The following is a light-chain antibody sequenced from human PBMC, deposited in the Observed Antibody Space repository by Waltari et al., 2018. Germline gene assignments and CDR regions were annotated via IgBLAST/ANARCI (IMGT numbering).Light chain of an antibody. CDR1: QTVIIY. Sequence: DIHLTQSPSSLSASVGDRVTITCRTTQTVIIYLNWYQQKPGKAPKLLIYAASSLQSGVPSRCSGSGSGTDFTRTISSLQTEDFATYYCQQSYSGPITFGQGTRLENK. J-gene: IGKJ5*01. CDR2: AAS. V-gene: IGKV1-39*01. CDR3: QQSYSGPIT.